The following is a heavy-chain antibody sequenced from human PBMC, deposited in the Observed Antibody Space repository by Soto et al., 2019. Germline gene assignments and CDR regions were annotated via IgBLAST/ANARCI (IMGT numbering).Heavy chain of an antibody. CDR1: GGSFSGYY. D-gene: IGHD6-19*01. V-gene: IGHV4-34*01. Sequence: PSETLSLTCAVYGGSFSGYYWSWIRQPPGKGLEWIGEINHSGSTNYNPSLKSRVTISVDTSKNQFSLKLSSVTAADTAVYFCTRAPTGWYEGAFDIWGQGTVVTVSS. CDR3: TRAPTGWYEGAFDI. J-gene: IGHJ3*02. CDR2: INHSGST.